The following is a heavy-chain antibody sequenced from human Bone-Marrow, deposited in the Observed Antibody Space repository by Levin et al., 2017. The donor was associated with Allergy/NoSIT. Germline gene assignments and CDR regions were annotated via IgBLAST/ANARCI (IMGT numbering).Heavy chain of an antibody. CDR1: GDSVSSNSAA. Sequence: SETLSLTCAISGDSVSSNSAAWNWIRQSPSRGLEWLGRTYYRSKWYSDYAISVRGRITISPDTSKKLFSLQLKSVTPDDTAVYYCARGESFFDFWGQGTLVTGSS. V-gene: IGHV6-1*01. CDR2: TYYRSKWYS. CDR3: ARGESFFDF. J-gene: IGHJ4*02.